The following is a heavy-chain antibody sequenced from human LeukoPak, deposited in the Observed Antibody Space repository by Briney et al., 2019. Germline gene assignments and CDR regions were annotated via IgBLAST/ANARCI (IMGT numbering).Heavy chain of an antibody. CDR1: GFTFSSDA. Sequence: GGSLRLSCAASGFTFSSDAMSWVCQAPGKGLEWVSAISGTGVNTYYADSVRGRFTISRDNSKNTLYLQMNSLTGEDTAVYYCAKFRVVPAVTNWFDPWGQGTLVTVSS. CDR2: ISGTGVNT. V-gene: IGHV3-23*01. CDR3: AKFRVVPAVTNWFDP. D-gene: IGHD2-2*01. J-gene: IGHJ5*02.